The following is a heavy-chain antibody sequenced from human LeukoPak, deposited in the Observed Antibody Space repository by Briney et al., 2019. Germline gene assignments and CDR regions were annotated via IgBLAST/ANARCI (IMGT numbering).Heavy chain of an antibody. Sequence: SGGSLRLSCAASGFTFSSYAMSWVRQAPGKGLEWVSAISGSGGSTYYADSVKGRFTISRDNSKNTLYLQMNSLRAEDTAVYYCARDSLGSYLTMVRGVIGYWGQGTLVTVSS. CDR1: GFTFSSYA. CDR2: ISGSGGST. D-gene: IGHD3-10*01. CDR3: ARDSLGSYLTMVRGVIGY. V-gene: IGHV3-23*01. J-gene: IGHJ4*02.